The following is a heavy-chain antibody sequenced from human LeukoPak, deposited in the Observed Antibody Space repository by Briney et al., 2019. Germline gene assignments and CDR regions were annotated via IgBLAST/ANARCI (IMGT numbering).Heavy chain of an antibody. CDR2: ISSSSSYT. CDR1: GFTFSDYY. V-gene: IGHV3-11*06. J-gene: IGHJ4*02. D-gene: IGHD6-13*01. CDR3: ARGRIAAAGAFDY. Sequence: GGSLRLSCEASGFTFSDYYMSWVRQAPGKGLEWVSYISSSSSYTNYADSVKGRFTISRDNAKNSLYLQMNSLRAEDTAVYYCARGRIAAAGAFDYWGQGTLVTVSS.